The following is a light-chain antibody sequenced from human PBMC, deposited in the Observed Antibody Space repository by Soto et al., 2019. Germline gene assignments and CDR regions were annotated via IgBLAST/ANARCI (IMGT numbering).Light chain of an antibody. V-gene: IGLV2-14*03. CDR1: STDVGGYNY. CDR3: SSYTRDKTVL. CDR2: DVS. J-gene: IGLJ2*01. Sequence: ALTQPASVSGSPGQSITISCTGTSTDVGGYNYVSWHQQHPGKAPKLMIFDVSKRPSGVSNRFSGSKSGDTASLTISGLQAEDEADYYCSSYTRDKTVLFGGGTKLTVL.